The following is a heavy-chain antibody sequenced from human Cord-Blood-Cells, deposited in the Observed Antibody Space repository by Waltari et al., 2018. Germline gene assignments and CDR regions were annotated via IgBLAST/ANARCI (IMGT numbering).Heavy chain of an antibody. D-gene: IGHD3-10*01. CDR1: GGSFSGYY. CDR2: INHSGST. V-gene: IGHV4-34*01. CDR3: ARARPLPGIHYYGSGSYDY. Sequence: QVQLQQWGAGLLKPSGTLSLTCAVYGGSFSGYYWSWIRQPPGKGLEWIGEINHSGSTNYNPSLKSRVTISVDTSKNQFSLKLSSVTAADTAVYYCARARPLPGIHYYGSGSYDYWGQGTLVTVSS. J-gene: IGHJ4*02.